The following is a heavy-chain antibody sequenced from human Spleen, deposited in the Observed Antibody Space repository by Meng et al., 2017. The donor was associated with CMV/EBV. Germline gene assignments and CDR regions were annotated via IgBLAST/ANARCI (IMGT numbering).Heavy chain of an antibody. J-gene: IGHJ4*02. V-gene: IGHV4-39*07. Sequence: QLQLQDAGPGLVKPSESLSLTCTVSGGSISSSSYYWGWIRQPPGKGLEWIGRIYTSGSTNYNPSLKSRVTMSVDTSKNQFSLKLSSVTAADTAVYYCARVGSGSSKNDYWGQGTLVTVSS. CDR3: ARVGSGSSKNDY. CDR1: GGSISSSSYY. D-gene: IGHD1-26*01. CDR2: IYTSGST.